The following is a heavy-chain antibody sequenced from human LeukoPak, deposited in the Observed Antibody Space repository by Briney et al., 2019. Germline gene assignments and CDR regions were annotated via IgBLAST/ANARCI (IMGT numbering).Heavy chain of an antibody. D-gene: IGHD6-13*01. CDR1: GGSISSSSYY. CDR2: IYYSGST. CDR3: ARGAAAAGRVYYYYYYMDV. V-gene: IGHV4-39*07. J-gene: IGHJ6*03. Sequence: TSETLSLTCTVSGGSISSSSYYWGWIRQPPGKGLEWIGSIYYSGSTYYNPSLKSRVTISVDTSKYQFSLKLSSVTAADTAVYYCARGAAAAGRVYYYYYYMDVWGKGTTVTVSS.